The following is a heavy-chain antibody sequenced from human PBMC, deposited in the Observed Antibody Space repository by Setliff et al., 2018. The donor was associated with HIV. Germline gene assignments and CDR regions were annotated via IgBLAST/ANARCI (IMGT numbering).Heavy chain of an antibody. CDR3: TTLYGDLGSFDY. CDR2: IKSKTDGGTT. J-gene: IGHJ4*02. D-gene: IGHD4-17*01. Sequence: PGESLKISCAASGFTFDDYGMSWVRQAPGKGLEWVGRIKSKTDGGTTDYAAPVKGRFTISRDDSKNTLYLQMNSLKTEDTAVYYCTTLYGDLGSFDYWGQGTLVTVSS. V-gene: IGHV3-15*01. CDR1: GFTFDDYG.